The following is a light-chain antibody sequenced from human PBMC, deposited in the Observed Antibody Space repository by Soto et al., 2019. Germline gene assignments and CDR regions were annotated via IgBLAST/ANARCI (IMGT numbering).Light chain of an antibody. CDR2: GVT. CDR3: TSYIHRRTLVV. J-gene: IGLJ2*01. Sequence: QSALTQPASVSGSPGQSITISCTGTSIDVGGYNYVSWYQQHPGNAPKLMIYGVTNRPSGVSNRFSGSKSGNTASLTISGLQPEDEADYYCTSYIHRRTLVVFGGGTKLTVL. CDR1: SIDVGGYNY. V-gene: IGLV2-14*01.